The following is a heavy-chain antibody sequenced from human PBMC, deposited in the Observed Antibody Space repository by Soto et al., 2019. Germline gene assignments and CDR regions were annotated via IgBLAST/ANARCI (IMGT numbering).Heavy chain of an antibody. CDR1: GYSFTRYW. CDR2: IYPGDSDT. Sequence: PGESLKISCQGSGYSFTRYWIGWVRQTPGKALEWMGIIYPGDSDTRYSPSFQGQVTISAVKSINTAYLQWSSLKASDTAMYYCARMKSEGFYFYRVDVWGQGTTVTSP. CDR3: ARMKSEGFYFYRVDV. J-gene: IGHJ6*02. V-gene: IGHV5-51*01.